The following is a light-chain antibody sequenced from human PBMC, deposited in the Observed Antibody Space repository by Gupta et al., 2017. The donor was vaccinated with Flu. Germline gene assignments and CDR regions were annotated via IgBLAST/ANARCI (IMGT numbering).Light chain of an antibody. CDR2: QDY. CDR3: RLGLTGTGV. CDR1: TLGEKY. V-gene: IGLV3-1*01. Sequence: SYELTQPSSVSVSPGQTATITCSGDTLGEKYVSWYRQRPGQSPGLVIYQDYRRPSGIPERLLGSTLGKQGPLPTAGTQVWDEVNYYGRLGLTGTGVFGGGRKRKVL. J-gene: IGLJ3*02.